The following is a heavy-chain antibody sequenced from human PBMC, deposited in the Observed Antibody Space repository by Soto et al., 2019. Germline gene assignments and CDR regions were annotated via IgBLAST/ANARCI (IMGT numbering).Heavy chain of an antibody. CDR3: EKGMQDTASYGMDV. CDR2: ISWDGGST. V-gene: IGHV3-43*01. Sequence: PGGSLRLSCAASGFTFDDYTMHWVRQAPGKGLEWVSLISWDGGSTYYADSVKGRFTISRDNSKNSLYLQMNSLRTEDTALYYCEKGMQDTASYGMDVWGQGTTVTVSS. CDR1: GFTFDDYT. J-gene: IGHJ6*02. D-gene: IGHD5-18*01.